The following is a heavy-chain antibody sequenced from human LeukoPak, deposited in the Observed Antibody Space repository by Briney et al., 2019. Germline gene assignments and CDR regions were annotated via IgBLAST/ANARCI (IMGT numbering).Heavy chain of an antibody. CDR2: LSGSGETT. CDR3: AKDQAECSRSSCYERGFDF. CDR1: GFTFSDYS. V-gene: IGHV3-23*01. D-gene: IGHD2-2*01. Sequence: HPGGSLRLSCAASGFTFSDYSMNWVRQAPGKGLEWVSALSGSGETTYYADSVKGRFTLSRDNSENTLFLQMTRLRADDTAVYYCAKDQAECSRSSCYERGFDFWGQGTLVTVSS. J-gene: IGHJ4*02.